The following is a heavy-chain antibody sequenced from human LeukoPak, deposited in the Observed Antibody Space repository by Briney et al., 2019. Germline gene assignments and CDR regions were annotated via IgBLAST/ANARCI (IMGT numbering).Heavy chain of an antibody. D-gene: IGHD3-22*01. CDR1: GGSISTYY. CDR3: ARGPKYSDSSGYLRAFDI. CDR2: IYNSENT. J-gene: IGHJ3*02. V-gene: IGHV4-4*07. Sequence: PSETLSLTCSVSGGSISTYYWSWIRQPAGKGLEWIGRIYNSENTNYNPSLRSRVAMSVDTSRNQFSLRLTSVTAADTAVYYCARGPKYSDSSGYLRAFDIWGQGTIVTVSS.